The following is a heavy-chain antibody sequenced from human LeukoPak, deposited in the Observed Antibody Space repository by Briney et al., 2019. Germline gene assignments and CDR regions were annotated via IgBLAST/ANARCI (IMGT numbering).Heavy chain of an antibody. J-gene: IGHJ5*02. CDR2: IHYNGNT. CDR3: ARAYSSSWYFNWFDP. Sequence: SVTLSLTCTVSGGSIRSSSYYWGWIRRPPGKGLEWIGGIHYNGNTYYYPSLKSRVTISVDTSKNQFSLRLSSVTAADTAVYYCARAYSSSWYFNWFDPWGQGTLVTVSS. D-gene: IGHD6-13*01. V-gene: IGHV4-39*07. CDR1: GGSIRSSSYY.